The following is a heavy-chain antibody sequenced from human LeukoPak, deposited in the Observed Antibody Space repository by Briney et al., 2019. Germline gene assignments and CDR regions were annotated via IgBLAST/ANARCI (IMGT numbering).Heavy chain of an antibody. J-gene: IGHJ3*02. Sequence: GGSLRLSCAGSGFLFDTNWMTWVRQAPGKGLEWVATIKQDGSEKYYVDSVKGRFTISRDNAKNSLYLQMNNLRAKDTAVYYCARQETSSYNGAFDIWGQGTMVTVSS. D-gene: IGHD1-26*01. CDR3: ARQETSSYNGAFDI. CDR2: IKQDGSEK. V-gene: IGHV3-7*01. CDR1: GFLFDTNW.